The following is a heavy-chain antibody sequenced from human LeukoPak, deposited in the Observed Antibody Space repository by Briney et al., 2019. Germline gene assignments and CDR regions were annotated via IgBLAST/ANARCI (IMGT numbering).Heavy chain of an antibody. CDR1: GFTFSSYI. CDR3: ARDYYDSGGFFDY. Sequence: GGSLRLSCAASGFTFSSYIMNWVRQATGKGLEWVSSISSSSRYIYYADSVKGRFTISRDNAKNSLYLQMNSLRAEDTAVYYCARDYYDSGGFFDYWGQGTLVTVSS. J-gene: IGHJ4*02. CDR2: ISSSSRYI. D-gene: IGHD3-22*01. V-gene: IGHV3-21*01.